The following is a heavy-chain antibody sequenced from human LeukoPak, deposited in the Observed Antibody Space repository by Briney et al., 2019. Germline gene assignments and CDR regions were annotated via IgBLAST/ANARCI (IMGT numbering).Heavy chain of an antibody. CDR1: GFTFSTYS. D-gene: IGHD2-15*01. Sequence: PGGSLRLSCAASGFTFSTYSMNWVRQAPGKGLEWVSSISSSSTYIHYADSVKGRFTISRDNAKDSLYPQMNSLRVEDTAVYYCASRYCSGGDCYLSFDHWGQGTLVTVSS. J-gene: IGHJ4*02. V-gene: IGHV3-21*01. CDR3: ASRYCSGGDCYLSFDH. CDR2: ISSSSTYI.